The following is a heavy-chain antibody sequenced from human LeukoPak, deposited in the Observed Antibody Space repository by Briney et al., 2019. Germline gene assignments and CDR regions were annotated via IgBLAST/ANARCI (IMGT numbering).Heavy chain of an antibody. D-gene: IGHD5-18*01. CDR2: IIPMLGTT. J-gene: IGHJ4*02. CDR3: ARDSHTPMVLDF. V-gene: IGHV1-69*13. CDR1: GGTFSSYA. Sequence: ASVKVSCKSSGGTFSSYAIHWVRQAPGQGLEWMGGIIPMLGTTDYAQKFQGRVTITADEATTAAYMELSSLRSEDTAVYYCARDSHTPMVLDFWGQGNVVTVSS.